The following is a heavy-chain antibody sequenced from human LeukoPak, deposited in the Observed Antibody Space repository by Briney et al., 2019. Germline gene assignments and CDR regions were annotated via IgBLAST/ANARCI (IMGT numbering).Heavy chain of an antibody. D-gene: IGHD2-15*01. V-gene: IGHV1-18*01. CDR2: ISAFNGYT. J-gene: IGHJ3*02. Sequence: ASVKVSCKASGYTFTSYGINWVRQAPGQGLEWMGWISAFNGYTKYAQKFRGRVTITTDTSISTAYMELSGLTSEDTAVYYCARELRRDDIWGQGTLVTVSS. CDR1: GYTFTSYG. CDR3: ARELRRDDI.